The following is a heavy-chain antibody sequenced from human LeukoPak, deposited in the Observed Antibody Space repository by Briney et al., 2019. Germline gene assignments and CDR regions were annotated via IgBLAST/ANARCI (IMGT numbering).Heavy chain of an antibody. CDR1: GFRFSDYY. J-gene: IGHJ4*02. CDR3: ARGGFRYGYWFPY. D-gene: IGHD3-9*01. V-gene: IGHV3-11*01. Sequence: PGGSLRLSCTASGFRFSDYYMTWIRQAPGKGLEWVSYISSPGTSIFYADSVTGRFTIPRDNAKNLLYLQMNSLRAEDTAVYYCARGGFRYGYWFPYWGQGTLVSVSS. CDR2: ISSPGTSI.